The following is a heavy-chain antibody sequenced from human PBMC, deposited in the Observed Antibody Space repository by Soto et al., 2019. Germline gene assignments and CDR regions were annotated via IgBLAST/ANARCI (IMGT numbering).Heavy chain of an antibody. CDR1: GFTFDSYG. V-gene: IGHV3-33*01. D-gene: IGHD3-10*01. Sequence: QVQLVESGGGVVQPGRSLRLSCAASGFTFDSYGMHWVRQAPGKGLEWVGVIWYDGSNKYYVDSVKGRFSISRDNSKNTVYLQMNCLRAEDTAVYYCARDRGLGAYGMDVWGQGTTVTVSS. J-gene: IGHJ6*02. CDR2: IWYDGSNK. CDR3: ARDRGLGAYGMDV.